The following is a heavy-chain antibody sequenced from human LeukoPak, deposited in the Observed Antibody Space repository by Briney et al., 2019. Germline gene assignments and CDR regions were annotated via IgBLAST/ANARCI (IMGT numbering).Heavy chain of an antibody. CDR1: GYTFTSYG. V-gene: IGHV1-18*01. D-gene: IGHD6-13*01. CDR2: ISAYNGNT. J-gene: IGHJ4*02. CDR3: AREIAAAGNFDY. Sequence: ASVKVSCKASGYTFTSYGISWVRQAPGQGLEWMGWISAYNGNTNYAQKLQGRVTMTTDTSTGTAYMELRSLRSDDTAVYYCAREIAAAGNFDYWGQGTLVTVSS.